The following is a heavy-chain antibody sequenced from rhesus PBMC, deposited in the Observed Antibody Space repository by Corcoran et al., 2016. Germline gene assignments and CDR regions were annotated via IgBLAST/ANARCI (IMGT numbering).Heavy chain of an antibody. CDR2: INGHSGRT. Sequence: QVQLQESGPGLVKPSETLSLTCNVSGASISSNWWSGIRQPPGKGLGWFGEINGHSGRTHSRPSLKSRVTISTVASQTQFSLNLRSVTAADTAVYYCATEGGGEVVVITRGLDSWGQGVVVTVSS. D-gene: IGHD3-16*01. CDR3: ATEGGGEVVVITRGLDS. CDR1: GASISSNW. J-gene: IGHJ6*01. V-gene: IGHV4-80*01.